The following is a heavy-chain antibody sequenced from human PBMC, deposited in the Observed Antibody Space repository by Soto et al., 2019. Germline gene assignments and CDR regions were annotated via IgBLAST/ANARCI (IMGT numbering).Heavy chain of an antibody. CDR1: GVTLSTSA. V-gene: IGHV3-23*01. Sequence: PGGSLRLSCAASGVTLSTSAMNWVRQAPGKGLEWVSLISASGRSTDYADSVKGRFTISRDNSKSTVYLQMNSLRADDTAVYYCARDPPSDKLPPDFGMDVWGQGTTVTVSS. CDR3: ARDPPSDKLPPDFGMDV. D-gene: IGHD2-15*01. J-gene: IGHJ6*02. CDR2: ISASGRST.